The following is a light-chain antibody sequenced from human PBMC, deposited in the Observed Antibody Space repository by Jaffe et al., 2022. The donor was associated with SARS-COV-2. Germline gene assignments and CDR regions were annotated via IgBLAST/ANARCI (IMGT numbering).Light chain of an antibody. CDR1: RTNIETNY. J-gene: IGLJ3*02. CDR3: AAWDDILSGVM. Sequence: QSVVTQPPSASGTPGQRVTISCSGSRTNIETNYVYWYQQFPGSAPRLLIYRDNQRPSGVPDRFSGSRSGTSASLVIGGLRSEDEADYYCAAWDDILSGVMFGGGTKVTVL. V-gene: IGLV1-47*01. CDR2: RDN.